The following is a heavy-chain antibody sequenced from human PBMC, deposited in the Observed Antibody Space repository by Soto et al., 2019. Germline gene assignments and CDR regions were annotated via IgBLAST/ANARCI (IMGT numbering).Heavy chain of an antibody. D-gene: IGHD6-19*01. CDR3: ARELSSGWDYYFDY. J-gene: IGHJ4*02. CDR1: GFTFSSYS. CDR2: ISSSSSTI. V-gene: IGHV3-48*01. Sequence: EVQLVESGAGLVQPGGSLRLSCAASGFTFSSYSMSWVRQAPGKGLEWVSSISSSSSTIYYADSVKGRFTISRDNAKNSLDLEMNNLRGEDTAVYYCARELSSGWDYYFDYWGQGTLVTVSS.